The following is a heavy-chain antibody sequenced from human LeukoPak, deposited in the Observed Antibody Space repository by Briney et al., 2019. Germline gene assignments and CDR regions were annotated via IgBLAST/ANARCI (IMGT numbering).Heavy chain of an antibody. CDR2: INPNSGGT. J-gene: IGHJ5*02. CDR1: GYTFTGYY. CDR3: ARGDCSGGSCYSWFDP. D-gene: IGHD2-15*01. V-gene: IGHV1-2*04. Sequence: GASVKFSCKASGYTFTGYYMHWVRQAPGQGLEWMGWINPNSGGTNYAQKFQGWVTMTRDTSISTAYMELSRLRSDDTAVYYCARGDCSGGSCYSWFDPWGQGTLVTVSS.